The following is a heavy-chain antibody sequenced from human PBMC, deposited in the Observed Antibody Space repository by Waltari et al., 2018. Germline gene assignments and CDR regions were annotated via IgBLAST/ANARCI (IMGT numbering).Heavy chain of an antibody. J-gene: IGHJ4*02. V-gene: IGHV1-24*01. Sequence: QVQLVHSGAEVKKPGASVGIPGKISGYRLTVLSVHWGRQAPGKGIEGTGGFDPEDAETIVAQRFQGRVTMTEETSPETAYMELSSLSSEDTAVYFCAAKEAWGNRAFDYWGQGTLVTVSS. CDR2: FDPEDAET. CDR3: AAKEAWGNRAFDY. D-gene: IGHD7-27*01. CDR1: GYRLTVLS.